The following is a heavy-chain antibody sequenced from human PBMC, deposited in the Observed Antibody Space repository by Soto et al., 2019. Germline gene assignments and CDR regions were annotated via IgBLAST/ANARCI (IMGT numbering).Heavy chain of an antibody. J-gene: IGHJ4*02. V-gene: IGHV3-64*01. D-gene: IGHD3-10*01. Sequence: EVQLVESGGGLVQPGGSLRLSCAASGFTFSSYAMHWVRQAPGKGLEYVSVINNNGGSTYYANSVKGRFTSSRDNSKNTLYLQMGSLRTEDMAMYYCARGWFGDLGGQGTLVTVSS. CDR3: ARGWFGDL. CDR2: INNNGGST. CDR1: GFTFSSYA.